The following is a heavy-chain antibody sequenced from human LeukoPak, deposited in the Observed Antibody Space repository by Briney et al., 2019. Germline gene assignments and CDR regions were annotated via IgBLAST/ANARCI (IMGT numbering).Heavy chain of an antibody. CDR3: AKDRRRGYSGPLDY. Sequence: GGSLRLSCAASGFTFSSYGMHWVRQAPGKGLEWVAVISYDGSNKYYADSMKGRFTISRDNSKNTLYLQMNSLRAEDTAVYYCAKDRRRGYSGPLDYWGQGTLVTVSS. J-gene: IGHJ4*02. CDR2: ISYDGSNK. D-gene: IGHD5-12*01. V-gene: IGHV3-30*18. CDR1: GFTFSSYG.